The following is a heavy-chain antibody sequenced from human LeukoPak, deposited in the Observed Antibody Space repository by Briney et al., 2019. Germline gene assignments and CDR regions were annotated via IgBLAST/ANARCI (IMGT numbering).Heavy chain of an antibody. V-gene: IGHV4-59*08. CDR2: VYYSGST. D-gene: IGHD3-10*01. CDR1: GGSMSSHY. CDR3: AANSADYNTLGSSYKV. J-gene: IGHJ4*02. Sequence: SETLSLTCTVSGGSMSSHYWTWIRQPPGKGLEWIAYVYYSGSTNYNPSLKSRVTISVDTSKNQFSLKLNSVTAADTAVFYCAANSADYNTLGSSYKVWGQGTLVTVSS.